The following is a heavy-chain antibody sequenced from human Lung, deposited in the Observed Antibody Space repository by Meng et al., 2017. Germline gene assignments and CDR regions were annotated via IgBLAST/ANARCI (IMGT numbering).Heavy chain of an antibody. J-gene: IGHJ4*02. D-gene: IGHD6-13*01. Sequence: QVQVVQSGAEGKQPAASVKVSCKASGYTFPDYWLHWVRRAPGQGLEWMGRINPKSGDTHYAQRFQGRVTMTGDTSISTAYMELSGLRSDDTAMYYCARDEDISAAGKLFGDYWGQGTLVTVSS. CDR1: GYTFPDYW. CDR3: ARDEDISAAGKLFGDY. CDR2: INPKSGDT. V-gene: IGHV1-2*06.